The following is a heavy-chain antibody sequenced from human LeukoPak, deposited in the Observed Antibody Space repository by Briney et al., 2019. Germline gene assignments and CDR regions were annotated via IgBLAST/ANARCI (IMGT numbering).Heavy chain of an antibody. CDR2: IYYSGST. CDR3: ASTPYSYGVFDH. J-gene: IGHJ4*02. D-gene: IGHD5-18*01. Sequence: SETLSLTCTVSGGSISSYYWSWIRQPPGKGLEWIGYIYYSGSTNYNPSLKSRVTISVDTSKNQFSLKLSSETAADTAVYYCASTPYSYGVFDHWGQGTLVTVSS. V-gene: IGHV4-59*01. CDR1: GGSISSYY.